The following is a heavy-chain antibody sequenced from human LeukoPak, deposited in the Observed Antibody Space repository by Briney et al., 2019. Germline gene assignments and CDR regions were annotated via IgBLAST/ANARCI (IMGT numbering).Heavy chain of an antibody. J-gene: IGHJ4*02. Sequence: PGGSLRLSCAASGFTFSSYSMNWVRQAPGKGLEWVSYISSSSGTIYYADSVKGRFTISRDNAKNSLYLQMNSLRAEDTAVYYCARDMGYRSGTCLIDYWGQGTLVTASS. CDR3: ARDMGYRSGTCLIDY. D-gene: IGHD2-2*01. CDR1: GFTFSSYS. CDR2: ISSSSGTI. V-gene: IGHV3-48*01.